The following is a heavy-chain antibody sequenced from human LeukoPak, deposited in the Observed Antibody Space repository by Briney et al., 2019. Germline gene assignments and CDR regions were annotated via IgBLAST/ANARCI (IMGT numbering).Heavy chain of an antibody. CDR1: GGSISSSSHY. D-gene: IGHD2-2*01. CDR2: MYYSGGT. J-gene: IGHJ4*02. Sequence: SETLSLTCTVSGGSISSSSHYWGWIRQPPGKGLGWIGSMYYSGGTYYNPSLKSRVTISIDTSRNQFSLKLNSVTAADTAVYYCARLVRYCSTNSCYPFDYWGQGTLVTVSS. V-gene: IGHV4-39*01. CDR3: ARLVRYCSTNSCYPFDY.